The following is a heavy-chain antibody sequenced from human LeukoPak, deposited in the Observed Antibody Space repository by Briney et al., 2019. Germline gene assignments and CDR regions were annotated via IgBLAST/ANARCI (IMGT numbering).Heavy chain of an antibody. J-gene: IGHJ6*03. CDR1: GFTFSSYA. CDR2: ISGSGGGT. D-gene: IGHD3-16*01. CDR3: AKDYAGGWPKRGMDV. V-gene: IGHV3-23*01. Sequence: GGSLRLSCAVSGFTFSSYAMSWVRQAPGKGQEWVSAISGSGGGTFYADSVRGRFTISRDNSKNTVYLQMNSLRAEDTAVYYCAKDYAGGWPKRGMDVWGKGATVTVSS.